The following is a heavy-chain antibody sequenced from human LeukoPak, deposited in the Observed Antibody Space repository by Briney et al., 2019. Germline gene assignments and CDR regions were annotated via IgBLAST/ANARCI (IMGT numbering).Heavy chain of an antibody. CDR3: AKGMVGSGTDLDY. D-gene: IGHD3-10*01. CDR2: IRYDGSNK. Sequence: GGSLRLSCAASGFTFSNYEMNWVRQAPGKGLEWVAFIRYDGSNKYYADSVKGRFTISRDNSKNTLYLQMNSLRAEDTAVYYCAKGMVGSGTDLDYWGQGTLVTVSS. V-gene: IGHV3-30*02. J-gene: IGHJ4*02. CDR1: GFTFSNYE.